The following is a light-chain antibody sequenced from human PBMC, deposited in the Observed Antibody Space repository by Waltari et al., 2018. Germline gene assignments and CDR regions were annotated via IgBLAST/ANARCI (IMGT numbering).Light chain of an antibody. Sequence: EIVLTQSPGTLSLSPGERATLSCRASQSVSSSYLAWYQQKPGQAPRLLIYGASSRATGIPDRIIGSGSGTDFTLTLSILEPEDFAVYYCQQHGTSPFTFGQGTKVEIK. CDR3: QQHGTSPFT. CDR2: GAS. CDR1: QSVSSSY. V-gene: IGKV3-20*01. J-gene: IGKJ2*01.